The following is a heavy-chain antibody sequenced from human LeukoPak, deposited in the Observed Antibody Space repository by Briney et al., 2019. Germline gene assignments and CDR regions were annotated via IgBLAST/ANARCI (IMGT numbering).Heavy chain of an antibody. J-gene: IGHJ5*02. V-gene: IGHV4-34*01. CDR1: GGSFSGYF. CDR3: ARHYYDFWSGYYGPWFDP. Sequence: SETLSLTCALSGGSFSGYFCSWIRQPPGKGLEWIGEITDTGIPNYNPSLKSRVTISVDTSKNQFSLKLSSVTAADTAVYYCARHYYDFWSGYYGPWFDPWGQGTLVTVSS. CDR2: ITDTGIP. D-gene: IGHD3-3*01.